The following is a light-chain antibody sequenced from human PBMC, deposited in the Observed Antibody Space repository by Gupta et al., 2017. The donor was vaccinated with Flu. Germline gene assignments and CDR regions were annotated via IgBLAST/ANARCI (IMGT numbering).Light chain of an antibody. CDR1: FGGSKV. CDR3: QGEDSSNPSV. J-gene: IGLJ2*01. CDR2: KDS. Sequence: LGKTATISCGGDFGGSKVVHCYQQKAAHPPLLVIYKDSSRPAGPTGCFAASNAGNTATPTISSAEAGDDADYYCQGEDSSNPSVFGGGTKVTVL. V-gene: IGLV3-9*01.